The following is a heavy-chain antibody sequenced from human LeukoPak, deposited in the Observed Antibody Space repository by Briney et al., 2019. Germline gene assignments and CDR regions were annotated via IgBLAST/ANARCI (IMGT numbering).Heavy chain of an antibody. D-gene: IGHD1-26*01. J-gene: IGHJ5*02. V-gene: IGHV4-38-2*02. CDR1: GYSISSGYY. Sequence: SETLSLTCTVSGYSISSGYYWGWIRQPPGKGLEWIGEINHSGSTNYNPSLKSRVTMLLDKSKNQFSLRLNSVTAADTAVYFCARLRLSGGSFSVGWFDPWGQGIQVTVSS. CDR2: INHSGST. CDR3: ARLRLSGGSFSVGWFDP.